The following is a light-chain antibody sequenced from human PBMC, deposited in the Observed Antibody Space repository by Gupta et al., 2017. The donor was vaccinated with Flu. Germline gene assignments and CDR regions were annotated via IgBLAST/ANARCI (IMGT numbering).Light chain of an antibody. V-gene: IGKV3-20*01. J-gene: IGKJ2*01. CDR2: GAS. CDR3: QQYGISGYT. Sequence: GTLSVSPGERATLSCRASQSVNNNLLTWYQQKPGQAPRLRIYGASSRATGSPDRFSGSGSGTDLTRTISRLEPEDFAVYDGQQYGISGYTFGQGTKLEIK. CDR1: QSVNNNL.